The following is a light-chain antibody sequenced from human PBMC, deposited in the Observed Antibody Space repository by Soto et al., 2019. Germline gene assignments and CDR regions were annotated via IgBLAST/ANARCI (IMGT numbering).Light chain of an antibody. CDR3: QQYFEWPPMT. Sequence: EVVLTQSPATLSLSPGDRATLSCRASQSVSHALAWYQQKPGQAPRLLISGASTRAAGISDRFRGSGSGTEFTLTISSLRSEDSAIYYCQQYFEWPPMTFGQGTKVDIK. J-gene: IGKJ1*01. CDR1: QSVSHA. V-gene: IGKV3-15*01. CDR2: GAS.